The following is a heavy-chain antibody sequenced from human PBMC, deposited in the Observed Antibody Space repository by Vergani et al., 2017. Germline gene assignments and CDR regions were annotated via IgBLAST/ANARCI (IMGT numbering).Heavy chain of an antibody. J-gene: IGHJ3*02. CDR1: GGSFSGYY. CDR3: ARDRGIAAGDAFDI. D-gene: IGHD6-13*01. Sequence: QVQLQQWGAGLLKPSETLSLTCAVYGGSFSGYYWSWIRQPPGKGLEWVGEINHSGSTNYNPSRKSRVTISVDTSKNQCSLMLSSATAADTAVYYCARDRGIAAGDAFDIWGQGTMVTVSS. CDR2: INHSGST. V-gene: IGHV4-34*02.